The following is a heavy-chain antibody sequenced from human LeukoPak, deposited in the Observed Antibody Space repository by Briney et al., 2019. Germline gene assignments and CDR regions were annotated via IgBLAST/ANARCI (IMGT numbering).Heavy chain of an antibody. D-gene: IGHD3-10*01. V-gene: IGHV3-7*01. CDR2: IKQDGSEK. J-gene: IGHJ6*03. CDR3: AREVRYYYYYMDV. Sequence: GGSLRLSCAASGFTFSSYWMSWVRQAPGKVLEWVANIKQDGSEKYYVDSVKGRFTISRDNAKNSLYLQMNSLRAEDTAVYYCAREVRYYYYYMDVWGKGTTVTVSS. CDR1: GFTFSSYW.